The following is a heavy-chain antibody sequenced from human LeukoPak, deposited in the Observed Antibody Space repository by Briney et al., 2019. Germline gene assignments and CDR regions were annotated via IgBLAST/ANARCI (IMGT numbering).Heavy chain of an antibody. CDR3: ARDRGSYSGGYNWFDP. Sequence: GGSLRLSCAASGFTFSSYSMNWVRQAPGKGLESVASISSSSSYIYYADSVKGRFTISRDNAKNSLYLQMNSLRAEDTAVYYCARDRGSYSGGYNWFDPWGRGTLVTVSS. J-gene: IGHJ5*02. CDR2: ISSSSSYI. D-gene: IGHD5-12*01. V-gene: IGHV3-21*01. CDR1: GFTFSSYS.